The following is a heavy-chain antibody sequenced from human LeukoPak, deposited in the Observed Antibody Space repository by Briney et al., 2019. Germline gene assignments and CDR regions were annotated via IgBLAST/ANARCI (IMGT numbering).Heavy chain of an antibody. J-gene: IGHJ6*02. CDR2: ISVGGGST. D-gene: IGHD3-10*01. V-gene: IGHV3-23*01. CDR3: ARVATMVRGVTPPGYYGMDV. Sequence: GGSLRLSCAASGFTFSNYAMSWVRQAPGKGLEWVSAISVGGGSTYYADSVKGRFTISRDNSKNALYLQMNSLRAEDTAVYYCARVATMVRGVTPPGYYGMDVWGQGTMVTVSS. CDR1: GFTFSNYA.